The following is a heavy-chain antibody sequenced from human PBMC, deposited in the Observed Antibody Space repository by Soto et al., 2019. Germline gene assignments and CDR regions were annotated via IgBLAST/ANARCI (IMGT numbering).Heavy chain of an antibody. CDR2: ISHSGGT. CDR3: ARVNGGWLRFSY. D-gene: IGHD5-12*01. CDR1: GGSFSSYA. V-gene: IGHV4-34*01. J-gene: IGHJ4*02. Sequence: QVQLQQWGAGLLKPSETLSLTCEVYGGSFSSYAWSWIRQPPGKALEWIAEISHSGGTNYNPSLRSRVIVSIGTSKNQFSLRLRSVTAADTAVYYGARVNGGWLRFSYWGQGTSVTVSS.